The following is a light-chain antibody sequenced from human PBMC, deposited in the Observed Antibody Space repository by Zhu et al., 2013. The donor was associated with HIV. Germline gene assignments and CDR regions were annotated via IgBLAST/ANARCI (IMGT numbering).Light chain of an antibody. CDR2: DAS. J-gene: IGKJ3*01. Sequence: EIVLTQSPVSLSLSPGERATLSCRASQSISNSLGWYQQRPGQVPRLLIYDASTRATGIPARFSGAGSGTDFTLTISSLEPEDVATYFCQKYNSVPPIFTFGPGTKVDIK. V-gene: IGKV3-11*01. CDR3: QKYNSVPPIFT. CDR1: QSISNS.